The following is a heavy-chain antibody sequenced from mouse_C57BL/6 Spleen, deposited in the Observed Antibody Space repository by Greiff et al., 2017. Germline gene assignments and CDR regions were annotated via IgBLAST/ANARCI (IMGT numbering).Heavy chain of an antibody. D-gene: IGHD1-1*01. Sequence: QVHVKQPGAELVKPGASVKLSCKASGYTFTSYWMHWVKQRPGQGLEWIGMIHPNSGSTNYNEKFKSKATLTVDKSSSTAYMQLSSLTSEDSAVYYCARGYYGRGYFDVWGTGTTVTVSS. V-gene: IGHV1-64*01. CDR3: ARGYYGRGYFDV. J-gene: IGHJ1*03. CDR1: GYTFTSYW. CDR2: IHPNSGST.